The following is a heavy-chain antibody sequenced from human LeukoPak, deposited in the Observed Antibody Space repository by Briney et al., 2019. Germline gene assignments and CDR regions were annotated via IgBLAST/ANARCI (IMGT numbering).Heavy chain of an antibody. V-gene: IGHV1-18*01. D-gene: IGHD2-8*01. CDR3: ARDQKVGTNATYTPFDP. Sequence: GASVKVSCKASGYSFNSYGIRWVGQAPGQGLEWMGWSNTYKGNTNYSQKFQGRVSMTTDRYTSTAYLEMRSLRSDDTAVYYCARDQKVGTNATYTPFDPWGQGTLVTVSS. J-gene: IGHJ5*02. CDR1: GYSFNSYG. CDR2: SNTYKGNT.